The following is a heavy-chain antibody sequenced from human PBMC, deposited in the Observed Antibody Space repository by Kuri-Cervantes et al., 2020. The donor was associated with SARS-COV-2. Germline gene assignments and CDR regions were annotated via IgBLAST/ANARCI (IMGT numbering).Heavy chain of an antibody. CDR2: INSDGSTT. V-gene: IGHV3-74*01. Sequence: GGSLRLSCAASGFTFSSYWMHWVRQAPGKGLVWVSRINSDGSTTSYADSVKGRFTISRDNAKNTLYLQMNSLRAEDTAVYYCAREAAAACYGDFDYWGQGTLVTVSS. CDR3: AREAAAACYGDFDY. J-gene: IGHJ4*02. D-gene: IGHD6-13*01. CDR1: GFTFSSYW.